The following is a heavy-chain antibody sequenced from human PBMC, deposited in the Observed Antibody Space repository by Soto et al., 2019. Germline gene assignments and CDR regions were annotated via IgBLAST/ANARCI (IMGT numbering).Heavy chain of an antibody. CDR3: ARMGLRAERIAVAFDY. V-gene: IGHV1-2*02. Sequence: ASVKVSCKASGYTFTGYYMHWVRQAPGQGLEWMGWINPNSGGTNYAQKFQGRVTMTRDTSISTAYMELSRLRSDDMAVYYCARMGLRAERIAVAFDYWGQGTLVTVSS. CDR1: GYTFTGYY. CDR2: INPNSGGT. D-gene: IGHD6-19*01. J-gene: IGHJ4*02.